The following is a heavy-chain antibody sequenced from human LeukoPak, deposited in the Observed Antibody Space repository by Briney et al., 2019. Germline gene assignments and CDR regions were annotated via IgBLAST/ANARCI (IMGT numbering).Heavy chain of an antibody. J-gene: IGHJ6*03. CDR3: ARDRGRYYYMDV. D-gene: IGHD3-10*01. V-gene: IGHV4-59*01. CDR1: GGTISSYY. CDR2: IYYSGST. Sequence: SETLSLTCTVSGGTISSYYWSWIRQPPGKGLEWIGYIYYSGSTNYNPSLKSRVTISVDTSKNQFSLKLSSVTAADTAVYYCARDRGRYYYMDVWGKGTTVTVSS.